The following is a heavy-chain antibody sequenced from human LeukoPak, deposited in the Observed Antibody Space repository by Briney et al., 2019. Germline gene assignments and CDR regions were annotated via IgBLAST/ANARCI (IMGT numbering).Heavy chain of an antibody. V-gene: IGHV4-59*01. J-gene: IGHJ6*02. CDR2: IYYSGST. D-gene: IGHD3-10*01. Sequence: KTSETLSLTCTVSGGSISTYYWSWIRQPPGKGLEWIGYIYYSGSTNYNPSLKSRVTTSVDTSKNQFSLKLSSVTAADTAVYYCARDGSGSYCGSYYYGMDVWGQGTTVTVSS. CDR1: GGSISTYY. CDR3: ARDGSGSYCGSYYYGMDV.